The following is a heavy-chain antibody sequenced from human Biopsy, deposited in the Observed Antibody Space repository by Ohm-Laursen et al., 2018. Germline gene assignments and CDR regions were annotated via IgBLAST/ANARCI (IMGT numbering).Heavy chain of an antibody. V-gene: IGHV4-39*01. CDR3: ARDYDTSGYYYVS. CDR2: SFYRGSI. D-gene: IGHD3-22*01. J-gene: IGHJ5*02. CDR1: GGSISNNNYY. Sequence: GTLSLTCTVSGGSISNNNYYWGWIRQPPGKGLEWIGSSFYRGSIHYKPSHKSRVNISVNTSKNQFSLKLKSVTAADTAVYYCARDYDTSGYYYVSWGQGTLVTVSS.